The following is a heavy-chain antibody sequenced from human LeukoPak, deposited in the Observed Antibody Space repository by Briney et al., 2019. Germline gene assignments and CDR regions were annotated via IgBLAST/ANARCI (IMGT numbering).Heavy chain of an antibody. J-gene: IGHJ6*03. CDR2: INTNTGNP. Sequence: GASVKVSCKASGYTFTSYAMNWVRQAPGQGLEWMGWINTNTGNPTYAQGFTGRFVFSLDTSVSTAYLQISSLKAEDTAVYYFARTTDYDFWSGYYSGMGYYYMDVWGKGTTVTVSS. CDR3: ARTTDYDFWSGYYSGMGYYYMDV. D-gene: IGHD3-3*01. CDR1: GYTFTSYA. V-gene: IGHV7-4-1*02.